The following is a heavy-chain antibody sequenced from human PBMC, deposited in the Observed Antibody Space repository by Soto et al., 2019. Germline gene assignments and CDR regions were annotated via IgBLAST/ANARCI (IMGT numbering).Heavy chain of an antibody. CDR1: GYTFTSYA. J-gene: IGHJ6*02. CDR2: INAGNGNT. V-gene: IGHV1-3*01. CDR3: ARDGVAHWYGESRPPSYGMDV. D-gene: IGHD3-10*01. Sequence: ASVKVSCKASGYTFTSYAMHWVRQAPGQRLEWMRWINAGNGNTKYSQKFQGRVTITRDTSASTAYMELSSLRSEDTAVYYCARDGVAHWYGESRPPSYGMDVWGQGTTVTVSS.